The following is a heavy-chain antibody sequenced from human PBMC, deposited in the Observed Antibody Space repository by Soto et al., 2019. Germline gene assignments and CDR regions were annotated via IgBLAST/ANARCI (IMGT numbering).Heavy chain of an antibody. CDR1: GVSCGSYL. D-gene: IGHD2-15*01. CDR2: ISGSGGGT. Sequence: GGSVRLSCAASGVSCGSYLMTWVLLAPGKGLQWVSGISGSGGGTCYADSVKGRFTISRDNSKNTLYLQMNSLRAEDTAVYYCAEDGSPCGSGANCLYHFDYWGQGT. J-gene: IGHJ4*02. CDR3: AEDGSPCGSGANCLYHFDY. V-gene: IGHV3-23*01.